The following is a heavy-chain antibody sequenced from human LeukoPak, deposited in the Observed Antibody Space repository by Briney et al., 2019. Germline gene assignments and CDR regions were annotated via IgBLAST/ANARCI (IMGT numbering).Heavy chain of an antibody. V-gene: IGHV1-69*13. CDR2: IIPIFGTA. J-gene: IGHJ4*02. CDR1: GGTFSSYA. CDR3: ARGKYSSGWYYFDY. D-gene: IGHD6-19*01. Sequence: SVKVSCKASGGTFSSYAISWVRQAPGQGLEWMGGIIPIFGTANYAQKFQGRVTITADESTSTAYMELSSLRSEDTAVYYRARGKYSSGWYYFDYWGQGTPVTVSS.